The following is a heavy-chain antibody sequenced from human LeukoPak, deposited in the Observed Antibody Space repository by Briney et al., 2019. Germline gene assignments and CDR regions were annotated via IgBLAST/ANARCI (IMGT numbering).Heavy chain of an antibody. Sequence: PSKTLSLTCTVSGGSISSYYWSWIRQPPGKGLEWIGYIYYSGSTNYNPSLKSRVTISVDTSKNQFSLKLSSVTAADTAVYYCARGGSRPLFDYWGQGTLVTVSS. CDR2: IYYSGST. J-gene: IGHJ4*02. D-gene: IGHD3-10*01. V-gene: IGHV4-59*01. CDR1: GGSISSYY. CDR3: ARGGSRPLFDY.